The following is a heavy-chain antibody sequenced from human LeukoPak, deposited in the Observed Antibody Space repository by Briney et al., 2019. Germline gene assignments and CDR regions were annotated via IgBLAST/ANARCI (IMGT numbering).Heavy chain of an antibody. J-gene: IGHJ5*02. CDR1: GFTFSSYE. CDR2: ISSDGRNK. CDR3: ARGDYDPNWFDP. V-gene: IGHV3-30*03. D-gene: IGHD5-12*01. Sequence: GGSLRLSCAASGFTFSSYEMNWVRQAPGKGLEWVAVISSDGRNKYYADSVKGRFTISRDNSKNTLYLQMNSLRGNDTALYYCARGDYDPNWFDPWGQGTLVSVSS.